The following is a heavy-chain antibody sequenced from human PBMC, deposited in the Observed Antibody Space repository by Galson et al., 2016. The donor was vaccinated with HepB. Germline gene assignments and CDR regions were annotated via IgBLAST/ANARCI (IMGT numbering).Heavy chain of an antibody. V-gene: IGHV3-21*01. D-gene: IGHD1-26*01. CDR3: ARGDIVGAIFDY. J-gene: IGHJ4*02. CDR1: GFTFSSYS. CDR2: ISNSSSYI. Sequence: SLRLSCAASGFTFSSYSMNWVRQAPGKGLEWVSSISNSSSYIYYADSVKGQFTISRDNAKNSLYLQMNSLRAEDTAVYYCARGDIVGAIFDYWGQGTLVTVSS.